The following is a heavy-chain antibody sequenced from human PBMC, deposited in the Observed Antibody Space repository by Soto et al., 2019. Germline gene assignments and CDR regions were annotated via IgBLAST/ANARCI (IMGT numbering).Heavy chain of an antibody. D-gene: IGHD2-8*01. J-gene: IGHJ2*01. V-gene: IGHV3-23*01. CDR3: AKDNGPPGTTDWYFDF. CDR1: GFTFRSYA. CDR2: ISRNGGST. Sequence: EVQLLESGGGLLQPGGSLRLSCAASGFTFRSYAMNWVCQAPGKGLEWVSGISRNGGSTYYADPVKGRFTISRDNSKNTLYLQMNSLRAEDTALYYCAKDNGPPGTTDWYFDFWGRGTLVSVSS.